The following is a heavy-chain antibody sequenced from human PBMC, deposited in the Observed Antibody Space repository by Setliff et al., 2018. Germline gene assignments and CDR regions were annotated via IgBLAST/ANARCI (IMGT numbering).Heavy chain of an antibody. V-gene: IGHV4-38-2*01. CDR2: IYYSGTT. D-gene: IGHD2-2*01. CDR1: DFSVGSVYY. J-gene: IGHJ2*01. Sequence: EPLSLTCAVSDFSVGSVYYWGWIRQPPGRGLEWIANIYYSGTTHYSPSFESRVTMSVDTSKNQVSLKLSSVTAADSALYYCARTSTGRYFDFWGRGTLVTVSS. CDR3: ARTSTGRYFDF.